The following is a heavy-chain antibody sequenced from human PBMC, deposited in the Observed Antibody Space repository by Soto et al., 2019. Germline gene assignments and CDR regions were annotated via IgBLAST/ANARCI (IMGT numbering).Heavy chain of an antibody. CDR2: INAGNGNT. J-gene: IGHJ5*02. Sequence: GASVKVSCKASGYTFTSYAMHWVRQAPGQRLEWMGWINAGNGNTKYSQKFQGRVTITRDTSASTAYMELSSLRSEDTAVYYCAYRECISTSCYGDWFDPWGQGTLVTVSS. D-gene: IGHD2-2*01. CDR3: AYRECISTSCYGDWFDP. V-gene: IGHV1-3*01. CDR1: GYTFTSYA.